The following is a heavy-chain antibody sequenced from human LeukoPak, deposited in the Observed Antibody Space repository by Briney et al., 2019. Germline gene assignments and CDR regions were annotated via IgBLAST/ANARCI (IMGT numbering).Heavy chain of an antibody. CDR2: IKSKTDGGTT. CDR3: TTDQWLVQAAFDI. CDR1: GFTFSNAW. D-gene: IGHD6-19*01. Sequence: GGSLRLSCAASGFTFSNAWMSWVRQAPGKGLEWVGRIKSKTDGGTTDCAAPVKGRFTISRDDSKNTLYLQMNSLKTEDTAVYYCTTDQWLVQAAFDIWGQGTMVTVSS. J-gene: IGHJ3*02. V-gene: IGHV3-15*01.